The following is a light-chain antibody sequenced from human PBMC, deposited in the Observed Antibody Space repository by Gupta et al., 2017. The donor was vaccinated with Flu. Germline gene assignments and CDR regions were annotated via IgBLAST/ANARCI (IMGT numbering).Light chain of an antibody. CDR2: DDN. CDR1: SSNIENNF. J-gene: IGLJ3*02. CDR3: GCWDRSLSSWL. Sequence: QSVLTQPPSVSAASGEKVTVSCSGSSSNIENNFVSWYQQFPGAAPRLIILDDNKRPSGIPDRFSGSKSGTSATLSITALQTDDAADYYCGCWDRSLSSWLFGGGTKVTVL. V-gene: IGLV1-51*01.